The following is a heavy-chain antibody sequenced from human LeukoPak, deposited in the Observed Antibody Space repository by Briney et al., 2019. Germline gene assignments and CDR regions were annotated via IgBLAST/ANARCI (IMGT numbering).Heavy chain of an antibody. V-gene: IGHV3-9*01. CDR3: ARDSLTMIVGRQKRGLDR. CDR2: ISWNSGSI. D-gene: IGHD3-22*01. J-gene: IGHJ5*02. CDR1: GFTFDDYA. Sequence: GGSLRLSCAASGFTFDDYAMHWVRQAPGKGLEWVSGISWNSGSIGYADSVKGRFTISRDNAKNSLYLQMNSLRAEDTAVYYCARDSLTMIVGRQKRGLDRWGQGTLVTVSS.